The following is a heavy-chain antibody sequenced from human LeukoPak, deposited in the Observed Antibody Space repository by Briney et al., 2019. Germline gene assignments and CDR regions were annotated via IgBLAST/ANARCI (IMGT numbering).Heavy chain of an antibody. CDR3: ARDLGSSSWMSHTTKNWFDP. V-gene: IGHV6-1*01. J-gene: IGHJ5*02. Sequence: SQTLSLTCAISVDSVSSNSAALNWIRQSPSRGLEWLVRTYYRSKWYNDYAVSVKSRITINPDTSKNQFSLQLNSVTPEDTAVYYCARDLGSSSWMSHTTKNWFDPWGQGTLVTVSS. D-gene: IGHD6-6*01. CDR1: VDSVSSNSAA. CDR2: TYYRSKWYN.